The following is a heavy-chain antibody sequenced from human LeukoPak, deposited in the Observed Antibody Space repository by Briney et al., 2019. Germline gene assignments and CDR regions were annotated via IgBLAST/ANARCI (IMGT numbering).Heavy chain of an antibody. CDR1: GFTFSSYS. D-gene: IGHD3-10*01. CDR3: ARSALYYYGSGSSNNWFDP. Sequence: GGSLRLSCAASGFTFSSYSMIWVRQAPGKGLEWVSYISDSSHAIYHADSVKGRFTISRDNSKNTLYLQMNSLRAEDTAVYYCARSALYYYGSGSSNNWFDPWGQGTLVTVSS. V-gene: IGHV3-48*01. J-gene: IGHJ5*02. CDR2: ISDSSHAI.